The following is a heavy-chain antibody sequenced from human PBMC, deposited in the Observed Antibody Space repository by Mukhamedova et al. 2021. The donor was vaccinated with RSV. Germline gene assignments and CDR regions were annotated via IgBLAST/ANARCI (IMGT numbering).Heavy chain of an antibody. Sequence: GKGLEWVSAISGSGGSTYYADSVKGRFTISRDNSKNTLYLQWNSLRAGETAVYYCGTHDAYDNWGQGTLVTVPS. CDR3: GTHDAYDN. J-gene: IGHJ4*02. D-gene: IGHD2-2*01. CDR2: ISGSGGST. V-gene: IGHV3-23*01.